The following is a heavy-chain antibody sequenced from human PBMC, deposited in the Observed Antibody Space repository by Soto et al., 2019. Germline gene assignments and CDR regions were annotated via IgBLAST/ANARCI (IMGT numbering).Heavy chain of an antibody. V-gene: IGHV3-7*03. D-gene: IGHD3-3*01. Sequence: GGALRLSCAASGVTCGYYLMSWVRQSPGKGLEWVAHIKKDGSENYYVDSVTGRFTVSRDNTKNSLYLQMNSLRAEDTAVYYCAKLGSGYYTGLYFDYWVHGTLVTVSS. J-gene: IGHJ4*01. CDR1: GVTCGYYL. CDR3: AKLGSGYYTGLYFDY. CDR2: IKKDGSEN.